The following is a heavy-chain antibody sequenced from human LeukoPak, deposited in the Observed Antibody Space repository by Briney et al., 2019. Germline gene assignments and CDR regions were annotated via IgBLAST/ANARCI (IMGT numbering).Heavy chain of an antibody. CDR1: GFTFSSYW. J-gene: IGHJ4*02. Sequence: GGSLRLSCAASGFTFSSYWMSWVRQAPGKGLERVANIKQNGSEKYYVDSVKGRFTISRDNAKNSLYLQMNSLRAEDTAVYYCASESYDYVWGSYRPFDYWGQGTLVTVSS. D-gene: IGHD3-16*02. V-gene: IGHV3-7*01. CDR2: IKQNGSEK. CDR3: ASESYDYVWGSYRPFDY.